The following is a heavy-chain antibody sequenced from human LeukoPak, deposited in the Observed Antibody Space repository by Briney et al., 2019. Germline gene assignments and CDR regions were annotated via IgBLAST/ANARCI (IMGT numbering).Heavy chain of an antibody. CDR3: AKDGDIVVVVAAVYFDY. J-gene: IGHJ4*02. CDR2: ISGSGGST. D-gene: IGHD2-15*01. Sequence: HPGGSLRLSCAASGFTFSSYAMSWVRQAPGKGLEWVSAISGSGGSTYYADSVKGRFTISRDNSKNTLYLQMNSLRAEDTAVYYCAKDGDIVVVVAAVYFDYWGQGTLVTVSS. V-gene: IGHV3-23*01. CDR1: GFTFSSYA.